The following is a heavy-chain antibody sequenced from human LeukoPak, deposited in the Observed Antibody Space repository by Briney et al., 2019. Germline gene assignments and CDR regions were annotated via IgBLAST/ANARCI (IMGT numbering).Heavy chain of an antibody. D-gene: IGHD3-10*01. CDR3: ARDYYGSGSYFYYYYGMDV. CDR2: ISSSGSTI. CDR1: GFTFSNYE. Sequence: GGSLRLSCAASGFTFSNYEMNWVRQAPGKGLEWVSYISSSGSTIYYADSVKGRFTTSRDNAKNSLYLQMNSLRAEDTAVYYCARDYYGSGSYFYYYYGMDVWGQGTTVTVSS. J-gene: IGHJ6*02. V-gene: IGHV3-48*03.